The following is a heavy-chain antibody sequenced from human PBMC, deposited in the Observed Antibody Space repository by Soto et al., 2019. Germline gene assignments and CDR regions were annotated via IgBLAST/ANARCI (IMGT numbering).Heavy chain of an antibody. V-gene: IGHV4-39*02. CDR3: ASRQNGEYRNSDFFDS. CDR1: GASISSDNYY. CDR2: FYYSGNI. D-gene: IGHD3-10*01. J-gene: IGHJ4*02. Sequence: QPQLQESGPGLMKPSETLSLTCTVSGASISSDNYYWGWIRQPPGKGLEWIGTFYYSGNIYYNPSLRSRVTLSVDTSNNRFSLRLTSVTAADTAIYYCASRQNGEYRNSDFFDSWGQGTLVTVSS.